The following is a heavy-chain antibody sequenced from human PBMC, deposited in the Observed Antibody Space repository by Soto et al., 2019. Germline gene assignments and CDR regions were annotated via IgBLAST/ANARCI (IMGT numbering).Heavy chain of an antibody. V-gene: IGHV1-69*01. CDR3: ARDGMGTIVGGMDV. J-gene: IGHJ6*02. CDR1: GGTFSNDA. D-gene: IGHD7-27*01. Sequence: QVQVVQSGAEVKNHGSSVKVSCKTSGGTFSNDAISWVRQAPGQGLEWMGGIIPIYGTTHYAQKFQDRVKLTADESTGTAYMELSSLRSEDTGVYYCARDGMGTIVGGMDVWGQGTTVTVSS. CDR2: IIPIYGTT.